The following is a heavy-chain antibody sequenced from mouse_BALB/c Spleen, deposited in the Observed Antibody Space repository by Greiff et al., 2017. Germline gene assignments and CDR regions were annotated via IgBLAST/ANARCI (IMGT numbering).Heavy chain of an antibody. CDR2: IYHGDGDT. J-gene: IGHJ4*01. Sequence: VQLQQSGAELARPGASVKLSCKASGYTFTSYWMQWVKQRPGQGLDWMGAIYHGDGDTRYTQKFKGKATLTADKSSSTAYMQLSSLVSADSAVYSCARIYRDYYAMDYWGQGTSVTVSA. CDR3: ARIYRDYYAMDY. CDR1: GYTFTSYW. D-gene: IGHD2-1*01. V-gene: IGHV1-87*01.